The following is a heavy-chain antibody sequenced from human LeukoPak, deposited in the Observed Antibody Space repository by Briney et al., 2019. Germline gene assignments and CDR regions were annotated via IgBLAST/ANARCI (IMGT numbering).Heavy chain of an antibody. CDR1: GFTFSDYY. CDR2: ISGSGGRT. D-gene: IGHD4-17*01. CDR3: AKDSYDYGDLAEYFQH. Sequence: GGSLRLSCAVSGFTFSDYYMSWIRQAPGKGLEWVSAISGSGGRTHYADSVKGRFTISRDNSKNTLYLQMNSLRAEDTAVYYCAKDSYDYGDLAEYFQHWGQGTLVTVSS. J-gene: IGHJ1*01. V-gene: IGHV3-23*01.